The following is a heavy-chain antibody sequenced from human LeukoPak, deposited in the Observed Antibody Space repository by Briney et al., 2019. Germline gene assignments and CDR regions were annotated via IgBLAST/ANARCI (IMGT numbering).Heavy chain of an antibody. CDR3: ARVGEDLNYYDSSGYYLTY. V-gene: IGHV4-38-2*02. D-gene: IGHD3-22*01. CDR2: LYHSGST. Sequence: PSETLSLTCTVSGYSISSGYYWAWIRPPPGKGLEWLGSLYHSGSTSYNPCLKSRFTIPVDTSKNQFSLKLSSVTATDTSVYYCARVGEDLNYYDSSGYYLTYWGQGTLVTVSS. CDR1: GYSISSGYY. J-gene: IGHJ4*02.